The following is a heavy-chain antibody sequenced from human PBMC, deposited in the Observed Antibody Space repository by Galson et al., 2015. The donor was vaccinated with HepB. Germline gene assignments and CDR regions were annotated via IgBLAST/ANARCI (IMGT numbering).Heavy chain of an antibody. Sequence: SVKVSCKASGNTFTSYSIHWVRQAPGQGLEWLGVINPSRGSTSYAQKLQGRVTMTRETSTSTVYMELSSLKSEDTAEYFCVRTWGYWGQGTLVTVST. J-gene: IGHJ4*02. CDR1: GNTFTSYS. V-gene: IGHV1-46*04. CDR2: INPSRGST. CDR3: VRTWGY. D-gene: IGHD7-27*01.